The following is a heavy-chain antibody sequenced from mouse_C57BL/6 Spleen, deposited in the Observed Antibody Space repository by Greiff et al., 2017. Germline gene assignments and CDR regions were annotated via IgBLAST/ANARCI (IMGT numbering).Heavy chain of an antibody. CDR3: AREGIYDGYHRFAY. CDR1: GYTFTSYW. D-gene: IGHD2-3*01. V-gene: IGHV1-52*01. Sequence: QVQLQQPGAELVRPGSSVKLSCKASGYTFTSYWMHWVKQRPIQGLEWVGNIDPSDSETHYNQKFKDKATLTVDKSSSTAYMQLSSLTSEDSAVYYCAREGIYDGYHRFAYWGQGTLVTVSA. J-gene: IGHJ3*01. CDR2: IDPSDSET.